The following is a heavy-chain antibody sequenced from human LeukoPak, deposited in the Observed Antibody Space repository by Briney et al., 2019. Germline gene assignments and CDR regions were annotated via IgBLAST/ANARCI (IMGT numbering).Heavy chain of an antibody. V-gene: IGHV3-23*01. D-gene: IGHD4/OR15-4a*01. CDR3: AKKAQYDGHYPLDY. Sequence: GGSLRLSCAVPGFTFSSYSMSWVRQAPGKGLEWVSGTSDRGDYTYYADSVKGRFTISRDTSKNTLYLQMNSLRAEDTALYFCAKKAQYDGHYPLDYWGQGTLVTVSA. J-gene: IGHJ4*02. CDR1: GFTFSSYS. CDR2: TSDRGDYT.